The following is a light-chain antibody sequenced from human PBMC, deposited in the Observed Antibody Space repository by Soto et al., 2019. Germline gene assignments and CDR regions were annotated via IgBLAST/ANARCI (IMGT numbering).Light chain of an antibody. V-gene: IGKV3-20*01. CDR1: QSVSNNY. CDR2: GAS. J-gene: IGKJ1*01. Sequence: EIVLTQSRGTLSLSPGERATLSCRAIQSVSNNYLAWYQQKPGQAPRLLIYGASNRATGIPDRFSGSGSGTEFTLTISSLQSEDSAIYYCQQYDKWPPSTFGQGTKVDIK. CDR3: QQYDKWPPST.